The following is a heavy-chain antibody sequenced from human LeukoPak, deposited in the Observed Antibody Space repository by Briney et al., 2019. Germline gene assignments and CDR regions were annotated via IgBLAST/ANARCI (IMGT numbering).Heavy chain of an antibody. CDR2: ISSSGSNI. CDR1: GFTFSSYE. J-gene: IGHJ5*02. Sequence: PVGSLRLSCAASGFTFSSYEMNWVRQAPGKGLEWVSYISSSGSNIYYADSVKGRFTISRDNAKNSLYLQMNSLRAEDTAVYYCARDWMSWGFDPWGQGTLVTVSS. D-gene: IGHD2-2*03. V-gene: IGHV3-48*03. CDR3: ARDWMSWGFDP.